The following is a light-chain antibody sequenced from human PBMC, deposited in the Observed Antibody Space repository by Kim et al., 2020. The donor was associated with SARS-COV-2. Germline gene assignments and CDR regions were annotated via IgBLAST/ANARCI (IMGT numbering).Light chain of an antibody. J-gene: IGKJ1*01. CDR1: QSISRY. Sequence: DIQMTQSPSSLSASVGDRVTITCRASQSISRYLNWYRQKPGKDPDLLIYAASSLQSGVPSRFSGSGSGTEFTLTISSLQPEDFATYYCQQTYTTPPWTFGQGTKVEIK. CDR2: AAS. V-gene: IGKV1-39*01. CDR3: QQTYTTPPWT.